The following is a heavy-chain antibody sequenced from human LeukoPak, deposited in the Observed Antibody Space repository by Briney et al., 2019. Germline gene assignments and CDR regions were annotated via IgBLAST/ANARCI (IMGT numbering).Heavy chain of an antibody. CDR1: GFTFSRFG. D-gene: IGHD3-10*01. J-gene: IGHJ4*02. Sequence: GRSLRLSCAASGFTFSRFGMHWVRQAPGKGLEWVAVVWYDGSNTYYADSVKGRFTISRDNSKNTLYLQMNSLRAEDTAVYYCARSYYGSGSYSQYYFDYWGQGTLVTVSS. V-gene: IGHV3-33*01. CDR2: VWYDGSNT. CDR3: ARSYYGSGSYSQYYFDY.